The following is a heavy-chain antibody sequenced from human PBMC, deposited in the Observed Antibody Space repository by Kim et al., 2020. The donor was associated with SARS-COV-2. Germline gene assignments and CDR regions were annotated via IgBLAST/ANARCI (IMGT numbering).Heavy chain of an antibody. D-gene: IGHD1-26*01. CDR2: T. J-gene: IGHJ6*02. CDR3: ARSIAGGGMDV. V-gene: IGHV1-18*01. Sequence: TNYAQKLQGRGTMTTDTSTSTAYMELRSLRSDDTAVYYCARSIAGGGMDVWGQGTTVTVSS.